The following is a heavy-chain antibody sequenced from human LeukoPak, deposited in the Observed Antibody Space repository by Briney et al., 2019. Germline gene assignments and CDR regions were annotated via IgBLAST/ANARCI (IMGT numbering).Heavy chain of an antibody. CDR3: ARVAYSGTYYWYFDL. D-gene: IGHD1-26*01. J-gene: IGHJ2*01. Sequence: PSETLSLTCSVSGGSISSYYRSWIRQPPGKGLEWIGYMYYSGSTNYNPSLKSRVTISVDTSKNQFSLKLRSATAADTAVYYCARVAYSGTYYWYFDLWGRGTLVTVSS. V-gene: IGHV4-59*01. CDR1: GGSISSYY. CDR2: MYYSGST.